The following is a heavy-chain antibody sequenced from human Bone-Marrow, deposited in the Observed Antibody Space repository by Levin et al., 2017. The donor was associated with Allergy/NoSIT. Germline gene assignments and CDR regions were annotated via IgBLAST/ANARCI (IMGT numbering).Heavy chain of an antibody. D-gene: IGHD1-26*01. J-gene: IGHJ3*02. CDR3: AHRLVAVYRDDTSQDPCDI. Sequence: SGPTLVKPKQTLTLTCTFSGFSLTTHEVGVGWIRQPPGKALEWLAVIYWNNNKRYSPSLKSRLAITKDTSKNQEVITMTNMDPVDTATYYCAHRLVAVYRDDTSQDPCDIWGQGTMVAVSA. CDR2: IYWNNNK. V-gene: IGHV2-5*01. CDR1: GFSLTTHEVG.